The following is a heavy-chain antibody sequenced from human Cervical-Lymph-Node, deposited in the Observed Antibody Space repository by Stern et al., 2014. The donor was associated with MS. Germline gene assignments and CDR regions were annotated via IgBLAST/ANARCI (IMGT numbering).Heavy chain of an antibody. V-gene: IGHV4-4*02. Sequence: QLQLQESGPGLVKPSGTLSLTCAVSGDSISSGNWWSWVRQSPGKGLEWIGEIYHSGTASYNPSLKSRATILVDKSKSQFSLRLTSVTAADTAVYYCARLRADDYFDHWGRGTLVTVSS. CDR1: GDSISSGNW. CDR2: IYHSGTA. J-gene: IGHJ4*02. CDR3: ARLRADDYFDH.